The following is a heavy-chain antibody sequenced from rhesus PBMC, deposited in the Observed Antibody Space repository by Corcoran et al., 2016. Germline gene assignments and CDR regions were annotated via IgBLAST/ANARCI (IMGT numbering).Heavy chain of an antibody. CDR1: VGSISSAYD. V-gene: IGHV4-76*01. J-gene: IGHJ6*01. CDR2: IFVSSGCT. CDR3: ARSEYGVNTHGLDS. D-gene: IGHD4-23*01. Sequence: QVQLQESGPGVVKPSETLSLTFAVSVGSISSAYDWNWIRQPPGKGLEWFGPIFVSSGCTYYNPSLKNRVTISKDASKNQFSLRLSSVTAADTAVYYCARSEYGVNTHGLDSWGQGGVVTVSS.